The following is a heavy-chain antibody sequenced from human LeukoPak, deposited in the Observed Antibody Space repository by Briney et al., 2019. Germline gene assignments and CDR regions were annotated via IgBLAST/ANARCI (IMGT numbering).Heavy chain of an antibody. V-gene: IGHV3-64*01. Sequence: GGSLRLSCAASGFTFSRYWMSWVRQAPGKGLEYVSAISSNGGSTYYANSVKGRFTISRDNSKNTLYLQMGSLRAEDMAVYYCARGAFFIVVPAAHSEFDYWGQGTLVTVSS. CDR1: GFTFSRYW. J-gene: IGHJ4*02. CDR2: ISSNGGST. CDR3: ARGAFFIVVPAAHSEFDY. D-gene: IGHD2-2*01.